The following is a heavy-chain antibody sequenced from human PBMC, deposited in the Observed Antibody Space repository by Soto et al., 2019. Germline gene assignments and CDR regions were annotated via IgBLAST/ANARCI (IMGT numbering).Heavy chain of an antibody. Sequence: EVQLLDSGGGVVQPGGSLRLSCVASGFTFSSYAMSWVRQAPGKGLEWVSAINRSGGRANYADSVKGRFTISRDDSKNILSLQMNSLRAEDTAIYYCAKNYYFDCWGQGTLVTVSS. CDR2: INRSGGRA. CDR1: GFTFSSYA. J-gene: IGHJ4*02. D-gene: IGHD3-10*01. V-gene: IGHV3-23*01. CDR3: AKNYYFDC.